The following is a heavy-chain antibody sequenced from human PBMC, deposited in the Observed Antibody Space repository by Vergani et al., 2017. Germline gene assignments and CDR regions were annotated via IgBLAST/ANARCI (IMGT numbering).Heavy chain of an antibody. V-gene: IGHV4-61*02. J-gene: IGHJ4*02. Sequence: QVQLQESGPGLVKPSQTLSLLCTVSGGSIRSGSYYWSSIRQPAGKGLEWIGRIYTSGSTNYNPSLKSRVTMSVDTSKNQFSLKLSSVTAADTAVYYCARDFPGAQGDYWGQGTLVTVSS. CDR3: ARDFPGAQGDY. D-gene: IGHD4-17*01. CDR1: GGSIRSGSYY. CDR2: IYTSGST.